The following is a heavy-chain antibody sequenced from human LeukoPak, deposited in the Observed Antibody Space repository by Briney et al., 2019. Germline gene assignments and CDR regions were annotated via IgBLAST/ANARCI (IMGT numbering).Heavy chain of an antibody. D-gene: IGHD1-14*01. CDR3: ARGNKSAVYDY. V-gene: IGHV1-8*01. CDR2: MNPNSGNT. CDR1: GYTFTSYD. J-gene: IGHJ4*02. Sequence: ASVKVSCKASGYTFTSYDINWVRQATGQGLEWMGWMNPNSGNTGYAQKFQGRVTITRDTSISTAYMELSSLRSEDTAVYYCARGNKSAVYDYWGQGTLVTVSS.